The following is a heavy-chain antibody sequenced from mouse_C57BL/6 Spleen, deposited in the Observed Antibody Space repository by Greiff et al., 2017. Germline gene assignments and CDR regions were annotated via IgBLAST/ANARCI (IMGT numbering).Heavy chain of an antibody. CDR1: GYTFTSYW. V-gene: IGHV1-64*01. D-gene: IGHD1-1*01. J-gene: IGHJ2*01. CDR2: IHPNSGST. Sequence: QVQLQQSGAELVKPGASVKLSCKASGYTFTSYWMHWVKQRPGQGLEWIGMIHPNSGSTNYNEKFKSKATLTVDKSSSTAYMQLSSLTSEDSAVYYCARDYGSSPYYFDYWGQGTTLTVSS. CDR3: ARDYGSSPYYFDY.